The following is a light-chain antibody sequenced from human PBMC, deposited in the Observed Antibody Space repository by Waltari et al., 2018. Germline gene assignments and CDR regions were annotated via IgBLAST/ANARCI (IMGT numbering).Light chain of an antibody. Sequence: DVVMTQTPLALSVTPGQPASIPCKSSPSLLPSDGKPHLYWYLQKPGQPPQLLIYEISNRFSGVPDRFSGSGSGTDFTLKISRVEAEDVGLYYCMQSIQFPLTFGGGTKVEIK. V-gene: IGKV2D-29*01. CDR3: MQSIQFPLT. J-gene: IGKJ4*01. CDR1: PSLLPSDGKPH. CDR2: EIS.